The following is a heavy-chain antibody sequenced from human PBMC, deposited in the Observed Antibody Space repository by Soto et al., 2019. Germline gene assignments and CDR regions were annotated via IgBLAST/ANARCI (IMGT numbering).Heavy chain of an antibody. D-gene: IGHD5-18*01. CDR2: INHSGST. CDR1: GGSFSGYY. J-gene: IGHJ6*02. Sequence: QVQLQQWGAGLLKPSETLSLTCAVYGGSFSGYYWSWIRQPPGKGLEWIGEINHSGSTNYNPSLKSRVTISVGTSKNQFSLKLSSVTAADTAVYYCARVGTAMAAFYYYYYGMDVWGQGTTVTVSS. CDR3: ARVGTAMAAFYYYYYGMDV. V-gene: IGHV4-34*01.